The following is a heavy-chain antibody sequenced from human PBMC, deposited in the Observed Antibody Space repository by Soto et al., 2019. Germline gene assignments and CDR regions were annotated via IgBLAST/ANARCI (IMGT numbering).Heavy chain of an antibody. D-gene: IGHD6-19*01. CDR3: AKDSLSGWSRFDS. J-gene: IGHJ4*02. CDR1: GGTFSSYT. CDR2: IIPILGIA. Sequence: SVKISCKASGGTFSSYTISWVRQAPGQGLEWMGRIIPILGIANYAQKFQGRVTITADKSTSTAYMELNSLRAEDTAVYFCAKDSLSGWSRFDSWGQGTLVTVSS. V-gene: IGHV1-69*04.